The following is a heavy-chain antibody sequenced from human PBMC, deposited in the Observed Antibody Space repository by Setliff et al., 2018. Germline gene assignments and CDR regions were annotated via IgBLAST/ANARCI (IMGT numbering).Heavy chain of an antibody. D-gene: IGHD3-10*01. Sequence: ASVKVSCKASGYSFNSYYMHWVRQAPGQGLEWMGIINPGGGSSSSTEKFQGRVTMTRDMSVSTAYMELTRLSSDDTAMYYCLFWLAESASDYWGLGTPVTVSS. CDR2: INPGGGSS. CDR1: GYSFNSYY. CDR3: LFWLAESASDY. V-gene: IGHV1-46*02. J-gene: IGHJ4*01.